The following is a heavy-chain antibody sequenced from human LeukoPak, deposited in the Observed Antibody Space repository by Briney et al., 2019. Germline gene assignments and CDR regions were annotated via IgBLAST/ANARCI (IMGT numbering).Heavy chain of an antibody. CDR2: ISHRGAT. J-gene: IGHJ4*02. V-gene: IGHV4-4*02. D-gene: IGHD5-24*01. CDR3: ARENGYNLAY. Sequence: SETLSLTCAVSGGSVSSSNWWSWVRQPPGQGLEWIGEISHRGATNYNPSLKSRITISVDRSKNEFSLKLSSVTAADTAVYYCARENGYNLAYWGQGTLVTVSS. CDR1: GGSVSSSNW.